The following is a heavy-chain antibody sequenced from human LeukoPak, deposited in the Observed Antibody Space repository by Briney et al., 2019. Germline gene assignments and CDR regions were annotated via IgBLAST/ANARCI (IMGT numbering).Heavy chain of an antibody. D-gene: IGHD5-18*01. J-gene: IGHJ4*02. Sequence: SETLPLTCTVSGDSISSSSNYWGWIRQPPGKGLEWIGSIYFSGTTYYNPSLKSRVTMSADRSKSQFSLKLSSVTAADTAIFYCARHSSVYSYGHAPFDYWGQGTLVTVSS. CDR1: GDSISSSSNY. CDR3: ARHSSVYSYGHAPFDY. CDR2: IYFSGTT. V-gene: IGHV4-39*01.